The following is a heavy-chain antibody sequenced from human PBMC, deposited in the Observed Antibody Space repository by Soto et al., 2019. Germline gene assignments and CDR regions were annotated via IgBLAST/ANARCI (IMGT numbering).Heavy chain of an antibody. CDR2: IYYSGST. Sequence: PSETLSLTCTVSGGSISSGCYYWSWIRQHPGKGLEWIGYIYYSGSTYYNPSLKSRVTISVDTSKNQFSLKLSSVTAEDTAVYYCAREDLAKIEFDYSGQGTLVTVCS. D-gene: IGHD5-12*01. CDR1: GGSISSGCYY. CDR3: AREDLAKIEFDY. V-gene: IGHV4-31*03. J-gene: IGHJ4*02.